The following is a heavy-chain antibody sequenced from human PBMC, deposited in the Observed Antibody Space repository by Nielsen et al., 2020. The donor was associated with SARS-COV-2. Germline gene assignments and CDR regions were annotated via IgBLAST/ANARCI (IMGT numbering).Heavy chain of an antibody. J-gene: IGHJ4*02. CDR2: ISASGSYK. V-gene: IGHV3-21*01. Sequence: GGSLRLSCAASGLTFSTYSIMWVRQAPGKGLEWVSHISASGSYKYYADSVKGRFTISRDNAKNSVYLQMNSLRAEDTAVYYCATDQYCPNGICSSGGRDYWGQGTLVAVSS. CDR1: GLTFSTYS. D-gene: IGHD2-8*01. CDR3: ATDQYCPNGICSSGGRDY.